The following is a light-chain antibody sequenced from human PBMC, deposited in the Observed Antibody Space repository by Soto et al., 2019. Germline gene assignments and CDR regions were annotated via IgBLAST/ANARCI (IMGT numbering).Light chain of an antibody. CDR1: QDISTH. CDR3: QHLNTYPIT. Sequence: DIQMTQSPSSLSASVGDRVTITCRASQDISTHLAWFAQKPGRAPQPLIYAASTLHSGVPSRFSGSGSGTDFTLTISSLQPEDFATYYCQHLNTYPITFGPGTRLEIK. CDR2: AAS. V-gene: IGKV1-9*01. J-gene: IGKJ5*01.